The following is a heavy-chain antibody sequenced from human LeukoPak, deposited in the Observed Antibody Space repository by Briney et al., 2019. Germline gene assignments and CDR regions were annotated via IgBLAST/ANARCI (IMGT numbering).Heavy chain of an antibody. CDR2: ISGSGGST. V-gene: IGHV3-23*01. Sequence: GGSLRLSCAASGFTFSRYAMSWVRQAPGKGLEWVSAISGSGGSTYYADSVKGRFTISRDNSKSTLYLQMNSLRAEDTAVYYCAHPTEYSSSWYGNWFDPWGQGTLVTVSS. CDR3: AHPTEYSSSWYGNWFDP. D-gene: IGHD6-13*01. J-gene: IGHJ5*02. CDR1: GFTFSRYA.